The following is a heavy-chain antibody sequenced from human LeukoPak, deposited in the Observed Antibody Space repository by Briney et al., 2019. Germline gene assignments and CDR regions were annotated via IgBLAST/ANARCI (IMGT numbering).Heavy chain of an antibody. CDR3: ARVKWEAARPYFDY. V-gene: IGHV4-34*01. CDR1: GGSFSGYY. CDR2: INHSGST. J-gene: IGHJ4*02. Sequence: PSETLSLTCAVYGGSFSGYYWSWIRQPPGKGLEWIGEINHSGSTNYNPSLKSRVTISVDTSKNQFSLKLSSVTAADTAVYYCARVKWEAARPYFDYWGQGTLVTVSS. D-gene: IGHD6-6*01.